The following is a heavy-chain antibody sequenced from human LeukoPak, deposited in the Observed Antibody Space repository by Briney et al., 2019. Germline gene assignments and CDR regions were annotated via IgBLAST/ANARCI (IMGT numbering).Heavy chain of an antibody. J-gene: IGHJ6*03. CDR2: IYYSGRT. D-gene: IGHD6-13*01. CDR1: GGAINTTNYL. CDR3: ARGRKQQLGTRNHYYYYYMDV. V-gene: IGHV4-39*06. Sequence: SETLSPTCTVSGGAINTTNYLWGWIRQPPGKGLEWIGSIYYSGRTNYKPSLKSRVTISVDTSKTQFPLKLSSVTAADTAVYYCARGRKQQLGTRNHYYYYYMDVWGKGTTVTVSS.